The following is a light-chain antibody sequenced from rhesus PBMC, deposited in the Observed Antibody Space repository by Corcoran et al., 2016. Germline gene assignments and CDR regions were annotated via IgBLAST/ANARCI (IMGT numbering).Light chain of an antibody. V-gene: IGKV1-21*01. CDR2: EAS. CDR1: QGITNE. J-gene: IGKJ2*01. CDR3: QHYYSTPYS. Sequence: DIQMTQSPSSLSASVGDRVTITCRASQGITNELAWYQQKPGETPKLLFYEASSLQSGIPSRFSGSGSGTDFTLPIRSLQSEDFATYYCQHYYSTPYSFGQETKVEIK.